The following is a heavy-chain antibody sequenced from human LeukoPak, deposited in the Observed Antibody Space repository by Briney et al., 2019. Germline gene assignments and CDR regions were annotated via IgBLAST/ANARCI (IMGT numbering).Heavy chain of an antibody. J-gene: IGHJ3*02. Sequence: GGSLRLSCATSGFTFGDYYMSWIRQAPGKGLEWLSYISSSGTSMDYADSVKGRFAISRENAKNSLYLEMSSLRAEDTAVYYCARDLRITMIVVATYDAFDIWGQGTMVTVSP. CDR3: ARDLRITMIVVATYDAFDI. CDR1: GFTFGDYY. D-gene: IGHD3-22*01. V-gene: IGHV3-11*01. CDR2: ISSSGTSM.